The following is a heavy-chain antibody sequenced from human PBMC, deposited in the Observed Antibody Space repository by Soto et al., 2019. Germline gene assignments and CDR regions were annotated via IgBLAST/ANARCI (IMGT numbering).Heavy chain of an antibody. V-gene: IGHV3-30*03. CDR3: ARGCSGYDQFDY. D-gene: IGHD5-12*01. CDR2: ISYDGSNK. Sequence: QVQLVESGGGVVQPGRSLRLSCAASGFTFSSYGMHWVRQAPGKGLEWVAVISYDGSNKYYADSVKGRFTISRDNSKNTLYLQMNSLRAEDTAVYYCARGCSGYDQFDYWGQGTLVTVSS. CDR1: GFTFSSYG. J-gene: IGHJ4*02.